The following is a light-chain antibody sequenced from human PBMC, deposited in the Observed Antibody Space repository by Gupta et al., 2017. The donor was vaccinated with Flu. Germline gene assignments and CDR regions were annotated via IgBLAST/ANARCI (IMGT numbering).Light chain of an antibody. CDR3: QQNYSTPLT. V-gene: IGKV4-1*01. CDR2: WAS. CDR1: QSVLYSSNNKNY. Sequence: DIVMTQSPDSLAVSLGERATINCKSSQSVLYSSNNKNYLAWYQQKPGQPPKLLIYWASTRESGVPDRFSGSGSGTDFTLTISSLQAEDLAVYYCQQNYSTPLTFGGGTKVEIK. J-gene: IGKJ4*01.